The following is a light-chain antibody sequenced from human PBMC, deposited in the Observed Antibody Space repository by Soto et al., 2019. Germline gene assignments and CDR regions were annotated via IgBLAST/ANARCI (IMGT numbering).Light chain of an antibody. J-gene: IGKJ2*01. CDR3: QQYNSYPST. Sequence: DIQMTQSPSTLSASVGDRVTITCRASQSISSWLAWYQQKPGKAPKLLVYDASSLESGVPSRFSGSGFGTEFTLTISSLQPDDFATFYCQQYNSYPSTFGQGTKLEI. V-gene: IGKV1-5*01. CDR2: DAS. CDR1: QSISSW.